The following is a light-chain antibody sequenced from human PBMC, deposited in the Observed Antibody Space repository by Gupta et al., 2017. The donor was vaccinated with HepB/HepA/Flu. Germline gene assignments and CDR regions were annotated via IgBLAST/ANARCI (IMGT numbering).Light chain of an antibody. V-gene: IGLV2-23*02. CDR3: YSYTGSNTYLP. Sequence: QSALTQPAPVSGSLGQSITISCTGTSRDVGKYDLVSWYQQAPGKAPKLIIYEVAKRPSGISSRFSGSKSGNTASLTISGLQAGDEADYYCYSYTGSNTYLPFGGGTKLTVL. CDR2: EVA. J-gene: IGLJ2*01. CDR1: SRDVGKYDL.